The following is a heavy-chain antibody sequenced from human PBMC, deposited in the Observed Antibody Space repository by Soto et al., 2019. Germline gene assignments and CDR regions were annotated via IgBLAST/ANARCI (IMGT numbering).Heavy chain of an antibody. V-gene: IGHV4-39*01. Sequence: SETLSLTCTVSGGSISSSSYYWGWIRQPPGKGLEWIGSIYYSGSTYYNPSLKSRVTISVDTSKNQFSLKLSSVTAADTAVYYCARLFTAARRRGYYYYYMDVWGKGTTVTVSS. J-gene: IGHJ6*03. CDR2: IYYSGST. CDR1: GGSISSSSYY. D-gene: IGHD6-6*01. CDR3: ARLFTAARRRGYYYYYMDV.